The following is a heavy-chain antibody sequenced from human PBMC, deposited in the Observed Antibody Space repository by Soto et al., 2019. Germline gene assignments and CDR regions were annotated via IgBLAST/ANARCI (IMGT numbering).Heavy chain of an antibody. CDR3: AHRHGAGAFDP. V-gene: IGHV2-5*02. D-gene: IGHD6-13*01. Sequence: QITLKESGPTLVKPTQTLTLTCTFSGFSLSTSGVNVGWIRQPPGKALEWLALIYWDDDKRYSPYLKSRLTITKDTSKNQVVLTMTNMDPVDTATYYCAHRHGAGAFDPWGQGTLVTVSS. J-gene: IGHJ5*02. CDR1: GFSLSTSGVN. CDR2: IYWDDDK.